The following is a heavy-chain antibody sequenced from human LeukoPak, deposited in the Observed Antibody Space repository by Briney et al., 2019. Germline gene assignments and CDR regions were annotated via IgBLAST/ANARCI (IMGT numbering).Heavy chain of an antibody. V-gene: IGHV1-58*02. CDR3: AADLSYSSGWYYFDY. Sequence: VASVKVSCKASGFTFTSSAMQWVRQARGQLLEWMGWIVVGSGNTNYAQKFQERVTITRDMSTSTAYMELSSLRSEDTAVYYCAADLSYSSGWYYFDYWGQGTLVTVSS. D-gene: IGHD6-19*01. CDR2: IVVGSGNT. J-gene: IGHJ4*02. CDR1: GFTFTSSA.